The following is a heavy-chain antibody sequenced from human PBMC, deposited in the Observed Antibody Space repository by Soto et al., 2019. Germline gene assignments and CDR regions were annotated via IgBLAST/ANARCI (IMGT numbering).Heavy chain of an antibody. V-gene: IGHV1-18*04. CDR1: GYTFTSYG. CDR3: ARACSGGSCYWAAGY. J-gene: IGHJ4*02. CDR2: ISAYNGNT. Sequence: VASVKVSCKASGYTFTSYGISWVRQAPGQGLEWMGWISAYNGNTNYAQKLQGRVTMTTDTSTSTAYMELRSLRSDDTAVYYCARACSGGSCYWAAGYWGQGTLVTVSS. D-gene: IGHD2-15*01.